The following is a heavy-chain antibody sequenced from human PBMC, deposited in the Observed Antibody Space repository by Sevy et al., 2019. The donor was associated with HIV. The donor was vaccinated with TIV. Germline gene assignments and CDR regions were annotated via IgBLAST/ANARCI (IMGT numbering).Heavy chain of an antibody. CDR1: GFTFSSYN. J-gene: IGHJ6*02. Sequence: GGSLRLSCAASGFTFSSYNMNWVRQAPGKGLEWVSSITSTSDYIYYATSLKGRCTISRDNAKTLLYLQMNSLGAEDTAVYYCGRGPPPFYGMDVWGQGTTVTVSS. V-gene: IGHV3-21*06. CDR2: ITSTSDYI. CDR3: GRGPPPFYGMDV.